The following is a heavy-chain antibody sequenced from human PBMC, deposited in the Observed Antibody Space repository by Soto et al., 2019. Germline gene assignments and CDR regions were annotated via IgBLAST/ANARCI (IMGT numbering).Heavy chain of an antibody. Sequence: QVQLVQSGAEVKKPGASVKVSCKASGDTFTNYDINWVRQATGQGLEWMGRMNPNSGNTGYAQKLQGGVTMTRNTSITTAYMELSSLRSEETAVYYCARGRNGMDVWGQGTTVTVSS. CDR3: ARGRNGMDV. J-gene: IGHJ6*02. CDR1: GDTFTNYD. CDR2: MNPNSGNT. V-gene: IGHV1-8*01.